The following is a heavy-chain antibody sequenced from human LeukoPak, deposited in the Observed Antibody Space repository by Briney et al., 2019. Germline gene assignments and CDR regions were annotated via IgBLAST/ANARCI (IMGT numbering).Heavy chain of an antibody. CDR2: ISYDGSNK. D-gene: IGHD2-8*02. CDR3: ARAPATNEWRCMDY. CDR1: GFTFSSYA. J-gene: IGHJ4*02. Sequence: PGRSLRLSCAASGFTFSSYAMHWVRQAPGKGLEWVAVISYDGSNKYYADSVKGRFTISRDNSKNTLYLQMNSLRAEDTAVYHCARAPATNEWRCMDYWGQGTLVTVSS. V-gene: IGHV3-30-3*01.